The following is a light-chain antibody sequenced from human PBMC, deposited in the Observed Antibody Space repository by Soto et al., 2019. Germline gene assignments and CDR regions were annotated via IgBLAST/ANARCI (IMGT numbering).Light chain of an antibody. V-gene: IGKV3-15*01. Sequence: EIVMTQSPATLSVSPGERATLSCRASQSVSSNLAWYQQKPGQAPRLLIYGASTRATGIPGRFSGSGSGTEFTHTISSLQSEDFAIYYCQQYNYWPPKYTFGQGTKLEIK. CDR2: GAS. CDR1: QSVSSN. J-gene: IGKJ2*01. CDR3: QQYNYWPPKYT.